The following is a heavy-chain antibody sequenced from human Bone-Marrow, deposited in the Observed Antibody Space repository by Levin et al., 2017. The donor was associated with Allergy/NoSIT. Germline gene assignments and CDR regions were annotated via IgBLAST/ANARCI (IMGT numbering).Heavy chain of an antibody. D-gene: IGHD4-17*01. V-gene: IGHV4-59*01. CDR2: MSQSGKT. J-gene: IGHJ3*02. Sequence: SETLSLTCTVSGGSFETYYWNWIRQSPGRRLEWIGQMSQSGKTTYNPSLESRVFMSIETAKKRFSLSLSSVTAADTALYYCARSNYGDYDVDAFDIWGQGTKVTVSS. CDR1: GGSFETYY. CDR3: ARSNYGDYDVDAFDI.